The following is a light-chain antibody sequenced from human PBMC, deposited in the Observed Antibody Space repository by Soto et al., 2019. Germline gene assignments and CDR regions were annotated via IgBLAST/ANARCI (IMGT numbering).Light chain of an antibody. CDR2: EVS. CDR3: SSYTSSSTYV. CDR1: SSDVGSYNR. V-gene: IGLV2-18*02. J-gene: IGLJ1*01. Sequence: ALTQPPSVSGSPGQSVAISCTGTSSDVGSYNRVSWYQQPPGTAPKLMIYEVSNRPSGVPDRFSGSKSGNTASLTISGLQAEDEADYYCSSYTSSSTYVFGTGTKVTVL.